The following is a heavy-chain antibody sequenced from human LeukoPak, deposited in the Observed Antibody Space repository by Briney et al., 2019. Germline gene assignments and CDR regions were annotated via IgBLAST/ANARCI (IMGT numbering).Heavy chain of an antibody. CDR3: AREEYFQDSNGYSYYFHS. D-gene: IGHD3-22*01. CDR2: IYKSGST. CDR1: GGSIGWDY. J-gene: IGHJ4*02. V-gene: IGHV4-4*07. Sequence: KPSETLSLTCTVSGGSIGWDYWSWIRQSAGKGPEWIGRIYKSGSTNYNPSFRSRVTMSVDTSKNQFSLNVTSVTAADTAVYYCAREEYFQDSNGYSYYFHSWGQGSLVTVSS.